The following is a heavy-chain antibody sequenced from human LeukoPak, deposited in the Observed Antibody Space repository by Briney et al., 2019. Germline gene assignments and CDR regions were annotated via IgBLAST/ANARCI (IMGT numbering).Heavy chain of an antibody. V-gene: IGHV4-61*02. CDR1: GGSISSGSYY. Sequence: PSETLSLTCTVSGGSISSGSYYWSWIRQPAGKGLEWIGRIYTSGSTNYNPSLKSRVTISVDTSKNQFSLKLSSVTAADTAVYYCARSLLEWLLFDYWGQGTLVTVSS. CDR3: ARSLLEWLLFDY. D-gene: IGHD3-3*01. J-gene: IGHJ4*02. CDR2: IYTSGST.